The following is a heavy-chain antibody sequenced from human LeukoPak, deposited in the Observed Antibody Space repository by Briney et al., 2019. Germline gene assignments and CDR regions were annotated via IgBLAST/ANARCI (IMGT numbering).Heavy chain of an antibody. V-gene: IGHV3-7*04. CDR3: ARAYYYGSGSPGDY. CDR2: IKQDGSEK. J-gene: IGHJ4*02. Sequence: GSLRLSCAASGFTFSSYWMSWVRQAPGKGLEWVANIKQDGSEKYYVDSVKGRFTISRDNAKNSLYLQMNSLRAEDTAVYYCARAYYYGSGSPGDYWGQGTLVTVSS. D-gene: IGHD3-10*01. CDR1: GFTFSSYW.